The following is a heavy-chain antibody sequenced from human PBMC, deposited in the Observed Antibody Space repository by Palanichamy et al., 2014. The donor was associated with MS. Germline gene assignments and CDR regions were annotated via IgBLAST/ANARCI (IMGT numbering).Heavy chain of an antibody. D-gene: IGHD3-10*01. CDR3: ARDLSLMVRGVNVYGMDV. CDR2: IWYDGSNK. V-gene: IGHV3-33*01. CDR1: GFTFSSYG. J-gene: IGHJ6*02. Sequence: QVQLVESGGGVVQPERSLRLSCAASGFTFSSYGMHWVRQAPGKGLEWVAVIWYDGSNKYYADSVKGRFTISRDNSKNTLYLQMNSLRAEDTAVYYCARDLSLMVRGVNVYGMDVWGQGTTATVSS.